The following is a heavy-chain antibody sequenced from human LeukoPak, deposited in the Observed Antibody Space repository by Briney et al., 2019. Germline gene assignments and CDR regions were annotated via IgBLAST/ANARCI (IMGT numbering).Heavy chain of an antibody. J-gene: IGHJ4*02. V-gene: IGHV3-15*01. D-gene: IGHD5-24*01. CDR2: IKSKPDGGTI. CDR1: GFIFSTAW. Sequence: GGSLRLSCAASGFIFSTAWMSWVRQAPGKGLEWVGRIKSKPDGGTIDYAAPVKGRFTISRDDSKNTLYLQMNSLKAEDTAVYYCARDSGDGFDYWGQGTLVTVSS. CDR3: ARDSGDGFDY.